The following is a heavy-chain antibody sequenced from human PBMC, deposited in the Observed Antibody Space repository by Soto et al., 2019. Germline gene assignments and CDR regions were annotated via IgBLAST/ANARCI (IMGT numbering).Heavy chain of an antibody. Sequence: SETLSLTCSVSGDSISNLDYFWAWIRQPPGQALEYIGYIYKSATTYYNPSFESRVAISVDTPKSQFSLNVTSVTAADTAVYFCARGRYCLTGRCFPNWFDSWGQGALVTVS. CDR1: GDSISNLDYF. CDR2: IYKSATT. V-gene: IGHV4-30-4*01. J-gene: IGHJ5*01. CDR3: ARGRYCLTGRCFPNWFDS. D-gene: IGHD7-27*01.